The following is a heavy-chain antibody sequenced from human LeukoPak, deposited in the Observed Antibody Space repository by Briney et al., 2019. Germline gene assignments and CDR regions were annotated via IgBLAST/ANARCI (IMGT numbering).Heavy chain of an antibody. V-gene: IGHV4-4*07. CDR1: GGSISSYY. Sequence: SETLSLTCTVSGGSISSYYWSWIRQPAGKGLEWIGRIYTSGSTNYNPSLKSRVTMSVDTSKNQFSLKLSSVTAADTAVYYCARDNSAYYYGSGSYNWFDPWGQGTLVTVSS. J-gene: IGHJ5*02. CDR3: ARDNSAYYYGSGSYNWFDP. CDR2: IYTSGST. D-gene: IGHD3-10*01.